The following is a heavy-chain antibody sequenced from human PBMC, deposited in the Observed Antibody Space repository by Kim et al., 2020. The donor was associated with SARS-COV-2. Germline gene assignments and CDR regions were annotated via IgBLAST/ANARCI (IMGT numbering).Heavy chain of an antibody. CDR2: IYYSGST. CDR1: GGSISSGGYY. D-gene: IGHD3-22*01. CDR3: ARDRYYYDSSGYYHYFDY. J-gene: IGHJ4*02. Sequence: SETLSLTCTVSGGSISSGGYYWSWIRQHPGKGLEWIGYIYYSGSTYYNPSLKSRVTISVDTSKNQFSLKLSSVTAADTAVYYCARDRYYYDSSGYYHYFDYWGQGTLVTVSS. V-gene: IGHV4-31*03.